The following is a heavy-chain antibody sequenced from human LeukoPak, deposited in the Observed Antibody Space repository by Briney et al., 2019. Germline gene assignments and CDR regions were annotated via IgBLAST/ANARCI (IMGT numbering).Heavy chain of an antibody. V-gene: IGHV3-11*06. CDR3: VKVLWAGATSNYYYGMDV. CDR1: GFTFSDFY. Sequence: GGSLRLSCAASGFTFSDFYMSWIRQAPGKGLEWLSDISSSSTDTNYADSVKGRFTISRDNAKNSLFLQLNSLRAEDTAVYYCVKVLWAGATSNYYYGMDVWGQGTTVTVSS. D-gene: IGHD1-1*01. CDR2: ISSSSTDT. J-gene: IGHJ6*02.